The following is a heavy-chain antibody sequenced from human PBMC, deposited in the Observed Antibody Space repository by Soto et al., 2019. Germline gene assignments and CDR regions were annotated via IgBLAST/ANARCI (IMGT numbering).Heavy chain of an antibody. D-gene: IGHD1-26*01. Sequence: GGSLSLSSEASGFRFSSFAMNWVRQAPGKGLEWVSAIGDSGASTYYADSVKGRFTISRDNSRNTLYLQLNSLRAEDTAVYYCAKGVELDVWGNGTTVTVSS. CDR1: GFRFSSFA. CDR3: AKGVELDV. J-gene: IGHJ6*04. CDR2: IGDSGAST. V-gene: IGHV3-23*01.